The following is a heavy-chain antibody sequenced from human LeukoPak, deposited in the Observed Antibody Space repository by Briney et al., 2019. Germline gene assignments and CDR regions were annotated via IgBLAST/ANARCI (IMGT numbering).Heavy chain of an antibody. CDR1: GYTFTSYG. Sequence: ASVKVSCKASGYTFTSYGIGWVRQAPGQGLEWMGWISAYNGNTNYAQKLQGRVTMTTDTSTSTAYMELRSLRSDDTAVYYCARDYDFWSGYRYGFDYWGQGTLVTVSS. CDR3: ARDYDFWSGYRYGFDY. CDR2: ISAYNGNT. J-gene: IGHJ4*02. D-gene: IGHD3-3*01. V-gene: IGHV1-18*01.